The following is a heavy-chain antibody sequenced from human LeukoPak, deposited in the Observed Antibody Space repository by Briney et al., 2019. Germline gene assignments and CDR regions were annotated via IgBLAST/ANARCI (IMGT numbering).Heavy chain of an antibody. J-gene: IGHJ4*02. CDR3: ARGSRYHDWLSPLDS. V-gene: IGHV1-2*02. CDR1: GYTLTELS. Sequence: ASVKVSCKVSGYTLTELSMHWVRQAPGQGLEWMGWLNPQTGDTHFAQKFQGRVTFTRDTSISTAYMAMSRLRSDDTAVFYCARGSRYHDWLSPLDSWGQGTLVTVSS. D-gene: IGHD3-9*01. CDR2: LNPQTGDT.